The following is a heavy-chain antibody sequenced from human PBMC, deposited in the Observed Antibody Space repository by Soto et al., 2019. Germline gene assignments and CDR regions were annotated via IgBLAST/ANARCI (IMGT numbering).Heavy chain of an antibody. J-gene: IGHJ6*02. D-gene: IGHD2-8*01. Sequence: QVQLVQSGAEVKKPGSSVKVSCKASGGTFSSYAISWVRQAPGQGLEWMGGIIPIFGTANYAQKFQGRVTITADESTITGYMELIILRSEDTAVYYCASGCDSLGVYYYGMDVWGQGTTVTVSS. V-gene: IGHV1-69*01. CDR3: ASGCDSLGVYYYGMDV. CDR1: GGTFSSYA. CDR2: IIPIFGTA.